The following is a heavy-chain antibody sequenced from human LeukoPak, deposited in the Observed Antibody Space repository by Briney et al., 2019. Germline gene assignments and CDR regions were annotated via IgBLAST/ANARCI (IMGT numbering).Heavy chain of an antibody. Sequence: AGGSLRLSCAASGFTFDDYAMHWFRQAPGKGLEWVSGISWNSGSIGYADSVKGRFTISRDNAKNSLYLQMNSLRAEDTALHYCVKAKSLAPLTAAGRLGMKFDYWGQGTLVTVSS. CDR3: VKAKSLAPLTAAGRLGMKFDY. J-gene: IGHJ4*02. CDR1: GFTFDDYA. D-gene: IGHD6-13*01. V-gene: IGHV3-9*01. CDR2: ISWNSGSI.